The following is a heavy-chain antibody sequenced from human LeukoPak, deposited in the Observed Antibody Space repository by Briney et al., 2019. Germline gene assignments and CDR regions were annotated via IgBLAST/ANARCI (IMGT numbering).Heavy chain of an antibody. CDR1: GFTFTSYG. Sequence: VASVKVSCKASGFTFTSYGISWVRQAPGQGREWMGWISAYSGNSNYAQKLQGRVTMNTDTSTSTAYMELRSLRSDVTDVYYCARDLVATADYWGQGKLATVSS. D-gene: IGHD5-12*01. CDR2: ISAYSGNS. V-gene: IGHV1-18*01. CDR3: ARDLVATADY. J-gene: IGHJ4*02.